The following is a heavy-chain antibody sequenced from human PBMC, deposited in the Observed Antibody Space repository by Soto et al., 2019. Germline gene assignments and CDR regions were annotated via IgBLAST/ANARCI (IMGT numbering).Heavy chain of an antibody. D-gene: IGHD6-6*01. CDR1: GGCIRSRSYY. CDR2: IYYSGST. V-gene: IGHV4-39*01. J-gene: IGHJ5*02. Sequence: PSYSTALTSIAYGGCIRSRSYYGGWIRQPPGKGLEWIGSIYYSGSTYYNPSLKSRVTISVDTSKNQFSLKLSSVTAADTAVFYCARHRARNWFDPWGQGTLVTVSS. CDR3: ARHRARNWFDP.